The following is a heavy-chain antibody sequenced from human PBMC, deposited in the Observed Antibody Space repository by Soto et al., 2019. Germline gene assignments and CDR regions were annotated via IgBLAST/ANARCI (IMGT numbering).Heavy chain of an antibody. CDR1: GFTFSSYS. V-gene: IGHV3-48*02. Sequence: PGGSLRLSCAASGFTFSSYSMNWVRQAPGKGLEWVSYISSSSSTIYYADSVKGRFTISRDNAKNSLYLQMNSLRDEDTAVYYCARDLIPSSGYYILFDYWGQGTLVTVSS. D-gene: IGHD3-3*01. CDR2: ISSSSSTI. J-gene: IGHJ4*02. CDR3: ARDLIPSSGYYILFDY.